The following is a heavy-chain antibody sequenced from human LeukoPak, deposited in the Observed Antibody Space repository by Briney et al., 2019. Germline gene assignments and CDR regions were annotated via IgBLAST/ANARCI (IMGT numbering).Heavy chain of an antibody. CDR1: GFTFSRFA. CDR2: INTDSSDI. V-gene: IGHV3-21*05. CDR3: ARDTFQPGLIDS. D-gene: IGHD2-2*01. Sequence: GGSLILSCAASGFTFSRFAMNWVRQAPGKGLELISYINTDSSDIHYADSVKGRFTISRDNARNTLFLQLSSLRAEDSAVYYCARDTFQPGLIDSWGQGTLVTVSS. J-gene: IGHJ4*02.